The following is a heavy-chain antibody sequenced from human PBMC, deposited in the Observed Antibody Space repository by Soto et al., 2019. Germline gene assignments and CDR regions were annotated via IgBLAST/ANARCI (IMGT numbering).Heavy chain of an antibody. J-gene: IGHJ6*02. D-gene: IGHD3-16*02. CDR2: IVPSLDTT. CDR1: GGTFSSSG. Sequence: ASVKVSCKASGGTFSSSGFSWVRQAPGQGLEWMGMIVPSLDTTNYAQKFQARVTITADEVTSTAYMELRSLRSEDTAVYYCARWPQPRYTADPYAVDVWGQGTRVTVSS. CDR3: ARWPQPRYTADPYAVDV. V-gene: IGHV1-69*11.